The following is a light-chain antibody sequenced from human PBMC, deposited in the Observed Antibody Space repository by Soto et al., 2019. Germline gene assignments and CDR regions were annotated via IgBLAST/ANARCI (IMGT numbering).Light chain of an antibody. J-gene: IGLJ2*01. CDR1: SSDVGGYNY. Sequence: QAVVTQPASVSGSPGQSITISCTGTSSDVGGYNYVSWYQQHPGKAPKLMIYDVTNRPSGVSDRFSGSKSGNTASLTISGLQAEDEADYYCSSYSNSNTPVVFGGGTKVTVL. V-gene: IGLV2-14*03. CDR2: DVT. CDR3: SSYSNSNTPVV.